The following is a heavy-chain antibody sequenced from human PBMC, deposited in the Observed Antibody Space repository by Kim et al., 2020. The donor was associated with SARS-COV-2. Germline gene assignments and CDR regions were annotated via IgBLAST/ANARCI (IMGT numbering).Heavy chain of an antibody. Sequence: SVKVSCKASGGTFSSYAISWVRQAPGQGLEWMGGIIPIFGTANYAQKFQGRVTITADESTSTAYMELSSLRSEDTAVYYCARGPRITMIVVPPLEGYGMDVCGQGTTVTVSS. D-gene: IGHD3-22*01. CDR3: ARGPRITMIVVPPLEGYGMDV. CDR2: IIPIFGTA. J-gene: IGHJ6*02. V-gene: IGHV1-69*13. CDR1: GGTFSSYA.